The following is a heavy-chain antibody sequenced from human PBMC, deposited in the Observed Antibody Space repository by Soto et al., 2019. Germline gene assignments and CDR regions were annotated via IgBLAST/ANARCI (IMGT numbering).Heavy chain of an antibody. CDR2: IYYSGST. D-gene: IGHD5-18*01. CDR1: GGSIRSGGYY. J-gene: IGHJ6*02. V-gene: IGHV4-31*03. Sequence: SETLSLTCTVSGGSIRSGGYYWSWVRQSPRRGLEWIGNIYYSGSTYYNPSLKSRLTISVDTSKNQFSLNLSSVTAADTAVYYCARDRLMATAGTARHYFGLDVWGQGTTVTISS. CDR3: ARDRLMATAGTARHYFGLDV.